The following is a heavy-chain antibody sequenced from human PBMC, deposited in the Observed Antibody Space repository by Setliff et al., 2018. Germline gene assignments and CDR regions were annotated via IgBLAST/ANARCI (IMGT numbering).Heavy chain of an antibody. CDR1: GASISTTYYY. V-gene: IGHV4-61*05. CDR2: FFYSGDT. Sequence: SETLSLTCSVSGASISTTYYYWSWIRQSPEKGLEWIGFFFYSGDTKSNPSLKSRVTMSVDTSKNQFSLSLRSVTAADTAVYYCATDGPVLNGDYISWGQGTLVTVSS. J-gene: IGHJ5*02. D-gene: IGHD3-10*01. CDR3: ATDGPVLNGDYIS.